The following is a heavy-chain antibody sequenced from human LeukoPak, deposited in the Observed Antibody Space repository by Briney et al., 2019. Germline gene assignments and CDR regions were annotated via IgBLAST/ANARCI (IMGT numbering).Heavy chain of an antibody. Sequence: ASVKVSCKASGYNFTSYGISWVRQAPGQGLEWMGWISAYNGNTNYAQKLQGRVTMTTDTSTSTAYMELRSLSSDDTAVYYCARDGTRYCSGGSCYSDYWGQGTLVTVSS. J-gene: IGHJ4*02. V-gene: IGHV1-18*01. D-gene: IGHD2-15*01. CDR1: GYNFTSYG. CDR2: ISAYNGNT. CDR3: ARDGTRYCSGGSCYSDY.